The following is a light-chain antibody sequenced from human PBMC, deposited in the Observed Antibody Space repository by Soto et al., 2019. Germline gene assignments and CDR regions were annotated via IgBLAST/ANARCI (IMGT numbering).Light chain of an antibody. CDR1: SSDVGSYNL. J-gene: IGLJ2*01. V-gene: IGLV2-23*03. Sequence: QSVLTQPASVSGSPGQSITISCTGTSSDVGSYNLVSWYQQHPGKAPKLMIYEGSKRPSGVSNRFSGSKSGNTASLTISGLQAEDEDDYYCCSYVGSSTFVVFGAGTKLTVL. CDR3: CSYVGSSTFVV. CDR2: EGS.